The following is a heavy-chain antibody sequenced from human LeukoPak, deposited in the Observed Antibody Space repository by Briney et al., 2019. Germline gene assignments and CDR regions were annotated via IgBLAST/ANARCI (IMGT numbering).Heavy chain of an antibody. CDR2: ISSRSSYI. J-gene: IGHJ6*03. V-gene: IGHV3-21*01. CDR3: ARDAQWLVPEGYYYYMDV. D-gene: IGHD6-19*01. Sequence: PGGSLRLSCAGSGFTFSRHNMNWFRQAPGNGLERVSSISSRSSYIFYADSVKGRFTISRDNAKNSLYLQMNSLGAEDTAVYYCARDAQWLVPEGYYYYMDVWGKGTTVTVSS. CDR1: GFTFSRHN.